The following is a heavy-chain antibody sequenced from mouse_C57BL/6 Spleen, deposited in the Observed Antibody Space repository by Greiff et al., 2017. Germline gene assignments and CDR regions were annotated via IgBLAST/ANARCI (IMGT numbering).Heavy chain of an antibody. J-gene: IGHJ3*01. V-gene: IGHV1-69*01. CDR3: ARWDGNYFAD. CDR1: GYTFTSYW. CDR2: IDPSDSYT. D-gene: IGHD2-1*01. Sequence: VQLQQPGAELVMPGASVKLSCKASGYTFTSYWMHWVKQRPGQGLEWIGEIDPSDSYTNYNQKFKGKSTLTVDKSSSTAYMQLSSLTSEDSAVYYCARWDGNYFADWGQGTLVTVSA.